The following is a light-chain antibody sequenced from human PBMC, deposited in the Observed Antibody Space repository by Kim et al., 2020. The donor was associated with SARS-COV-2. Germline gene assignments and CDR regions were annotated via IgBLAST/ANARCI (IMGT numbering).Light chain of an antibody. Sequence: VTSAAPAGTSTSGAGYDVHWYQQLPGPAPKLLIYGNSNRPSGVPDRFSGSKSGTSASLAITGLQAEDEADYYCQSYDSSLSGSVFGGGTQLTVL. J-gene: IGLJ2*01. V-gene: IGLV1-40*01. CDR3: QSYDSSLSGSV. CDR1: TSTSGAGYD. CDR2: GNS.